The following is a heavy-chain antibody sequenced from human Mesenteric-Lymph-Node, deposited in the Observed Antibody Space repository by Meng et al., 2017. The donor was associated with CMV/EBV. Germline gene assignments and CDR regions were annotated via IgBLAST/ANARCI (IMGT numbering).Heavy chain of an antibody. V-gene: IGHV1-18*01. CDR2: SSVHNDNT. CDR1: GYTFTSHG. J-gene: IGHJ4*02. Sequence: ASVKVSCKASGYTFTSHGISWVRQAPGQGLEWMGWSSVHNDNTKYAQHLQGRVTMTRDTLTSTAYMELRSLRSDDTAMYYCARVIYGSGSYIPGGHPYYFDHWGQGTLVTSPQ. D-gene: IGHD3-10*01. CDR3: ARVIYGSGSYIPGGHPYYFDH.